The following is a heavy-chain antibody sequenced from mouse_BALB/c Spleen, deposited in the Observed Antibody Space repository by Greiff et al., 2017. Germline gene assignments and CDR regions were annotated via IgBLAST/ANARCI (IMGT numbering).Heavy chain of an antibody. CDR3: ASNWDYFDY. Sequence: DVKLVESGPGLVKPSQSLSLTCTVTGYSITSDYAWNWIRQFPGNKLEWMGYISYSGGTSYNPSLKSRISITRDTSKNQFFLQLNSVTTEDTATYYCASNWDYFDYWGQGTTLTVSS. J-gene: IGHJ2*01. CDR2: ISYSGGT. CDR1: GYSITSDYA. V-gene: IGHV3-2*02. D-gene: IGHD4-1*01.